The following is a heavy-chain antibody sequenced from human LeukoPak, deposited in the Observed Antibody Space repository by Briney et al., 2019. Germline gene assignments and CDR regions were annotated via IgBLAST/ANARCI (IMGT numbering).Heavy chain of an antibody. CDR1: GFTFSSYS. D-gene: IGHD6-13*01. J-gene: IGHJ4*02. CDR3: AREPGYSSSWHNGY. CDR2: ISSSSSYI. Sequence: GGSPRLSCAASGFTFSSYSMNWVRQAPGKGLEWVSSISSSSSYIYYADSVKGRFTIPRDNAKNSLYLQMNSLRAEDTAVYYCAREPGYSSSWHNGYWGQGTLVTVSS. V-gene: IGHV3-21*01.